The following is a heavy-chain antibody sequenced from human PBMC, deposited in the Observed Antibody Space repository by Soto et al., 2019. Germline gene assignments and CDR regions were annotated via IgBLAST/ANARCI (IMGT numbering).Heavy chain of an antibody. J-gene: IGHJ6*02. CDR1: GFTFSSYG. CDR3: AKDLLLTTVVTGVPDYYYGMDV. V-gene: IGHV3-30*18. D-gene: IGHD4-17*01. CDR2: ISYDGSNK. Sequence: GGSLRLSCAASGFTFSSYGMHWVRQAPGKGLEWVAVISYDGSNKYYADSVKGRFTISRDNSKNTLYLQMNSLRAEDTAVYYCAKDLLLTTVVTGVPDYYYGMDVWGQGTTVTV.